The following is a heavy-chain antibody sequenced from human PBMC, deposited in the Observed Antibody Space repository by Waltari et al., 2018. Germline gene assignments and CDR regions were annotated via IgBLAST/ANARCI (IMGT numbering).Heavy chain of an antibody. CDR2: INHSGST. V-gene: IGHV4-34*01. D-gene: IGHD6-19*01. CDR1: GGSFSGYY. J-gene: IGHJ4*02. CDR3: AKDPSDPGIAVAGTEY. Sequence: QVQLQQWGAGLLKPSETLSLTCAVYGGSFSGYYWSWIRQPPGKGLEWIGEINHSGSTNYNPSLKSRVTISVDTSKNTLYLQMNSLRAEDTAVYYCAKDPSDPGIAVAGTEYWGQGTLVTVSS.